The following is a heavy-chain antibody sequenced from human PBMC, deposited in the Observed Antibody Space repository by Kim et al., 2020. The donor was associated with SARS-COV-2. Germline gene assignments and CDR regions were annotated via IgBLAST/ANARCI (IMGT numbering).Heavy chain of an antibody. CDR3: ASSRITMVRGVIQPDAFDI. D-gene: IGHD3-10*01. Sequence: ASVKVSCKASGYTFTSYGISWVRQAPGQGLEWMGWISAYNGNTNYAQKLQGRVTMTTDTSTSTAYMELRSLRSDDTAVYYCASSRITMVRGVIQPDAFDIWGQGTMVTVSS. V-gene: IGHV1-18*04. CDR1: GYTFTSYG. J-gene: IGHJ3*02. CDR2: ISAYNGNT.